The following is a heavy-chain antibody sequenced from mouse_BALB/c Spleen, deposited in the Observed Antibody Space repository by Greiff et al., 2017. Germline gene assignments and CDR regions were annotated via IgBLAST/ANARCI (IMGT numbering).Heavy chain of an antibody. CDR1: GYSFTGYF. J-gene: IGHJ4*01. D-gene: IGHD1-1*01. CDR2: INPYNGDT. CDR3: DYGSSYDYAMDY. V-gene: IGHV1-37*01. Sequence: EVHLVESGPELVKPGASVKISCKASGYSFTGYFMNWVKQSHGKSLEWIGRINPYNGDTFYNQKFKGKATLTVDKSSSTAHMELLSLTSEDSAVYYCDYGSSYDYAMDYWGQGTSVTVSA.